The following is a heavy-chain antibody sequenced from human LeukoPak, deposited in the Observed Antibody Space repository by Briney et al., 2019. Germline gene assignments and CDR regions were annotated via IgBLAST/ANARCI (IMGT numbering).Heavy chain of an antibody. CDR1: GGSIRGYY. CDR3: ASYSSSLEYFHP. Sequence: PSETLSLTCTVSGGSIRGYYWSWIRQPPGKGLEWIAYINYSGSTNYNPSLKSRVAMSVDTSKNQFSLKFSSVTAADTAVYYCASYSSSLEYFHPWGQGTLVTVCS. D-gene: IGHD6-13*01. J-gene: IGHJ1*01. V-gene: IGHV4-59*01. CDR2: INYSGST.